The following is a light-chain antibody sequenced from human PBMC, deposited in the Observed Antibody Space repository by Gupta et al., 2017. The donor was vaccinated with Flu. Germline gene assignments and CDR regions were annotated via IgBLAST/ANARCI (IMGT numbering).Light chain of an antibody. CDR2: GEA. J-gene: IGKJ4*01. CDR3: QHNNNWPLT. CDR1: QSVSSN. V-gene: IGKV3-15*01. Sequence: EIAMTQSPATLSVSPGERATLSCRASQSVSSNLAWYQQKPGQAHRRLIYGEATRANGIPARFSGSGSGTEFTLTISSLQSEDFAVYYCQHNNNWPLTFGGGTKVEIK.